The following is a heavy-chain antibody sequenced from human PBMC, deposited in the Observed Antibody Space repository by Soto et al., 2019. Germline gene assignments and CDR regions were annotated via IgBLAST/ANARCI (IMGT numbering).Heavy chain of an antibody. V-gene: IGHV3-74*01. CDR1: GFTFSSYW. CDR2: INSDGSST. J-gene: IGHJ6*04. CDR3: ARPLASGVVRYYYNAMDV. Sequence: GGSLRLSCAASGFTFSSYWMHWVRQAPGKGLVWVSRINSDGSSTSYADSVKGRFTISRDNAKNTLYLQMNSLRAEDTAVYYCARPLASGVVRYYYNAMDVWGKGTMVTVSS. D-gene: IGHD1-26*01.